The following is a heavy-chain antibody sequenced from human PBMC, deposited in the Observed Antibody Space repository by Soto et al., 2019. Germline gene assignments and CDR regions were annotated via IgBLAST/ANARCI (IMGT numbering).Heavy chain of an antibody. V-gene: IGHV1-69*13. CDR2: IIPIFGTA. Sequence: SVKVSCQASGGTFSSYAISWVRQAPGQGLEWMGGIIPIFGTANYAQKFQGRVTITADESTSTAYMELSSLRSEDTAVYYCAVSYYYGSGSHPNFDYWGQGTLVTVSS. CDR1: GGTFSSYA. CDR3: AVSYYYGSGSHPNFDY. D-gene: IGHD3-10*01. J-gene: IGHJ4*02.